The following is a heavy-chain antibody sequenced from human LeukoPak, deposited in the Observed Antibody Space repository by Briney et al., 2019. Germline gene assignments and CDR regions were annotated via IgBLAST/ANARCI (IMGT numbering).Heavy chain of an antibody. CDR2: LSGSGVTT. CDR1: GFTFTSYA. D-gene: IGHD6-6*01. V-gene: IGHV3-23*01. CDR3: VKSNTGESSTWYS. J-gene: IGHJ4*02. Sequence: GGSLRLSCAASGFTFTSYAMSWVRQAPGKGLEGVSALSGSGVTTYYADSVRGRFTISRDTSKNTLYLEMNSLRAEDTAVYYCVKSNTGESSTWYSWGQGTLVTVSS.